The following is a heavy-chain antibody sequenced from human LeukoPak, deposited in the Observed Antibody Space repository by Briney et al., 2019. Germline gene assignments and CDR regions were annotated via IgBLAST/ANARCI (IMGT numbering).Heavy chain of an antibody. J-gene: IGHJ6*02. V-gene: IGHV3-30*04. D-gene: IGHD2-15*01. CDR3: ARDLLTATRPLGYYYYGMDV. CDR1: GFTFSSYA. CDR2: ISYDGSNK. Sequence: GGSLRLSCAASGFTFSSYAMHWVRQTPGKGLEWVAVISYDGSNKYYADSVKGRFTISRDNSKNTLYLQMNSLRAEDTAVYYCARDLLTATRPLGYYYYGMDVWGQGTTVTVSS.